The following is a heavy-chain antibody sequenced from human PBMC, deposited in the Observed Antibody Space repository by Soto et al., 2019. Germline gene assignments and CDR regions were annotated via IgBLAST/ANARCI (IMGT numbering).Heavy chain of an antibody. V-gene: IGHV1-18*01. CDR1: GYTFTSYG. Sequence: ASVKVSCKASGYTFTSYGISWVRQAPGQGLEWMGWISAYNGNTNYAQKLLGRVTMTTDTSTSTAYMELRSLRSDDTAVYYCARDPFTYYDILTGYYPPHHEYFQHWGQGTLVTVSS. J-gene: IGHJ1*01. CDR2: ISAYNGNT. D-gene: IGHD3-9*01. CDR3: ARDPFTYYDILTGYYPPHHEYFQH.